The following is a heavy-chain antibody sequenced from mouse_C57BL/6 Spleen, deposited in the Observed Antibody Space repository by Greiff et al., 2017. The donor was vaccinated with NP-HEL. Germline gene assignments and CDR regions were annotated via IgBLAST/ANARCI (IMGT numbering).Heavy chain of an antibody. CDR1: GFTFSSYA. CDR2: ISAGGSYT. J-gene: IGHJ2*01. D-gene: IGHD1-1*01. V-gene: IGHV5-4*01. Sequence: EVKVVESGGGLVKPGGSLKLSCAASGFTFSSYAMSWVRQTPEKRLEWVATISAGGSYTYYPDNVKGRFTISRDNAKNNLYLQMSHLKSEDTAMYYCARDSWNFDYWGQGTTLTVSS. CDR3: ARDSWNFDY.